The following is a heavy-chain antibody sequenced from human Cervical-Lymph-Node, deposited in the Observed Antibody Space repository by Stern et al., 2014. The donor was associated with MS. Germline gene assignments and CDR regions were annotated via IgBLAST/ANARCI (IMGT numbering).Heavy chain of an antibody. CDR1: GGSISSGGYY. CDR2: IYYSGST. V-gene: IGHV4-31*03. J-gene: IGHJ6*02. D-gene: IGHD5-18*01. Sequence: QLQLQESGPGLVKPSQTLSLTCTVSGGSISSGGYYWSWIRQHPGKGLEWIGYIYYSGSTYYNVSLKSRVTISIDTSKNQFSLKLSSVTAADTAVYYCASNSAGSPIPWYCGMDVWGQGTTVTVSS. CDR3: ASNSAGSPIPWYCGMDV.